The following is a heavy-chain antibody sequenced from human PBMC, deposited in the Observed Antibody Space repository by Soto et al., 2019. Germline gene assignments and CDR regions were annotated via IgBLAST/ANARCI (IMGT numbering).Heavy chain of an antibody. CDR1: GGTFSSYA. J-gene: IGHJ4*02. V-gene: IGHV1-69*13. CDR3: ARDRDTAMVMDY. Sequence: SVKVSCKASGGTFSSYAISWVRQAPGQGLEWMGGIIPIFGTANYAQKFQGRVTITADESTSTAYMELSSLRSGDTAVYYCARDRDTAMVMDYWGQGTLVTVS. CDR2: IIPIFGTA. D-gene: IGHD5-18*01.